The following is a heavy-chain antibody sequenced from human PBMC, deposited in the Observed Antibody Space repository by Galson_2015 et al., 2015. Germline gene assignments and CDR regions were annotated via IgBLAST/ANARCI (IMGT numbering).Heavy chain of an antibody. CDR3: ARATNTWGHYSMDV. V-gene: IGHV4/OR15-8*01. CDR1: GGAISSPEW. CDR2: ISHTGRA. D-gene: IGHD1-26*01. J-gene: IGHJ6*03. Sequence: SETLSLTCVVSGGAISSPEWWNWVRQPPGKGLEWIAEISHTGRANYNPSLKSRATIAVDKSKKQFFLNLKSVTAADAAVYYCARATNTWGHYSMDVWGKGTTVTVSS.